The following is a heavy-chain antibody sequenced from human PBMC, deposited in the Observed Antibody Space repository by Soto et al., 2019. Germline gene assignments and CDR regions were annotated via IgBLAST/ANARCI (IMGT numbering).Heavy chain of an antibody. CDR1: GGSFSGYY. J-gene: IGHJ4*02. CDR2: INHSGST. V-gene: IGHV4-34*01. CDR3: ARGPSGDKVGY. D-gene: IGHD1-26*01. Sequence: PSETLSLTCAVYGGSFSGYYWSWIRQPPGKGLEWIGEINHSGSTYYNPSLKSRVTISVDTSKNQFSLKLSSVTAADTAVYYCARGPSGDKVGYWGQGTLVTVSS.